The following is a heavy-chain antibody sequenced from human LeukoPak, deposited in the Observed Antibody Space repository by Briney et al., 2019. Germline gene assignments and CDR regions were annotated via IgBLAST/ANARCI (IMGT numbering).Heavy chain of an antibody. CDR2: IYSSGST. J-gene: IGHJ6*02. Sequence: SETLSLTCTVSGGSISRYYWSWIRQPPGKGLEWIGYIYSSGSTNYNPSLKSRVTISVDTSKNQHSLKLTSVTAADTAVYFCARRPYYDFWSGYYGGDGMDVWGQGTTVTVSS. D-gene: IGHD3-3*01. CDR1: GGSISRYY. V-gene: IGHV4-59*08. CDR3: ARRPYYDFWSGYYGGDGMDV.